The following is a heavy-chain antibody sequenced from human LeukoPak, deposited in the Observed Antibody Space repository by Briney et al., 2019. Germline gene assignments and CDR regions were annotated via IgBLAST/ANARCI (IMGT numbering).Heavy chain of an antibody. Sequence: STETLSLTCTVSGDFISIYYWIWLRQPPGKGLEWIGYIYYSESPNYNPSLKSRVTISVDTSNNQFSLKLSSVTAADTAVYYCARRGGYYYGSGSYTRSDWFDPWGQGTLVTVSS. CDR2: IYYSESP. V-gene: IGHV4-59*08. J-gene: IGHJ5*02. D-gene: IGHD3-10*01. CDR3: ARRGGYYYGSGSYTRSDWFDP. CDR1: GDFISIYY.